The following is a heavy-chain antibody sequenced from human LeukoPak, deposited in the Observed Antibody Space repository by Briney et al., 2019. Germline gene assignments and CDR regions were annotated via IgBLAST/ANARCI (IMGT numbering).Heavy chain of an antibody. CDR2: IYYSGST. Sequence: SETLSLTCTVSGGSISSDHWNWIRQPPGKGLEWIGYIYYSGSTNYNPSLKSRVTISVDTSKNQFSLKLSSVTAADTAVYYCARGSFRSLDYWGQGTLVTVSS. CDR1: GGSISSDH. CDR3: ARGSFRSLDY. D-gene: IGHD1-26*01. J-gene: IGHJ4*02. V-gene: IGHV4-59*01.